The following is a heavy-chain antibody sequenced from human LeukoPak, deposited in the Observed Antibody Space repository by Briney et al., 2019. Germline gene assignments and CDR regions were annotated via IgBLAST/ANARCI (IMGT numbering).Heavy chain of an antibody. Sequence: SETLSLTCTVSGGSISTYYWSWIRQPPGRGLEWIGYFYYSGSTEYNPSLRSRVTISVDTSKNQFSLKLSSVTAADTAVYYCARHYTILKYAMDVWGQGITVTVSS. CDR3: ARHYTILKYAMDV. V-gene: IGHV4-59*08. CDR1: GGSISTYY. D-gene: IGHD3-3*01. CDR2: FYYSGST. J-gene: IGHJ6*02.